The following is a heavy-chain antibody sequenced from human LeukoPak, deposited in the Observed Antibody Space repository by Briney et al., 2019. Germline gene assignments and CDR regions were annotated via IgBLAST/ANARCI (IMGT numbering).Heavy chain of an antibody. CDR1: GFTFSSYW. CDR3: ARSFWSGYYDYFDY. Sequence: GGSLRLSCAASGFTFSSYWMSWVRQAPGKGLEWVANIKQDGSEKYYVDSVKGRFTISRDNSKNTLYLQMNSLRAEDTAVYYCARSFWSGYYDYFDYWGQGTLVTVSS. CDR2: IKQDGSEK. J-gene: IGHJ4*02. V-gene: IGHV3-7*01. D-gene: IGHD3-3*01.